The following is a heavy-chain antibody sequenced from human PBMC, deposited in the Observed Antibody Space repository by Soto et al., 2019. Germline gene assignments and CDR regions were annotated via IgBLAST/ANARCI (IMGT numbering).Heavy chain of an antibody. J-gene: IGHJ4*02. CDR1: GGSISSGGYY. CDR3: ARVSDYGGKIYFDY. CDR2: IYYSGST. Sequence: PSETLSLTCTVSGGSISSGGYYWSWIRQHPGKGLEWIGYIYYSGSTYYNPSLKSRVTISVDTSKNQFSLKLSSVTAADTAVYYCARVSDYGGKIYFDYWGQGTLVTVSS. V-gene: IGHV4-31*03. D-gene: IGHD4-17*01.